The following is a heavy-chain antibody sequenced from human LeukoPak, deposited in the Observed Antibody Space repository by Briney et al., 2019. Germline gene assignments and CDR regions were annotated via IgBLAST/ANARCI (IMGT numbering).Heavy chain of an antibody. CDR1: GYTFTSYD. J-gene: IGHJ6*03. V-gene: IGHV1-8*01. CDR3: ARAVDDHFDWLLMDPDYHYYMDV. D-gene: IGHD3-9*01. Sequence: GASVKVSCKASGYTFTSYDINWVRQATGQGLEWMGWMNPNSGNTGYAQKFQGRVTMTRNTSISTAYMELSSLRSEDTAMYYCARAVDDHFDWLLMDPDYHYYMDVWGKGTTVTVSS. CDR2: MNPNSGNT.